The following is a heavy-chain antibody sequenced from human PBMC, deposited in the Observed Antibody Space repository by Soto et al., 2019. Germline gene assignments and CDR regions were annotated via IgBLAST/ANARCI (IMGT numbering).Heavy chain of an antibody. J-gene: IGHJ4*02. CDR1: GGSISSGGYS. CDR2: IYHSGST. D-gene: IGHD3-22*01. V-gene: IGHV4-30-2*01. CDR3: ARGNYYDSSGYHYYFDY. Sequence: SETLSLTCAVSGGSISSGGYSWSWIRQPPGKGLEWIGYIYHSGSTYYNPSLKSRVTISVDRSKNQFSLKLSSVTAADTAVYYCARGNYYDSSGYHYYFDYWGQGTLVTVYS.